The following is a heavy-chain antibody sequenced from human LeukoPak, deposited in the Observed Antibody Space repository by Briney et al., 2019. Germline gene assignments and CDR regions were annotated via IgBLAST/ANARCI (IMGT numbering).Heavy chain of an antibody. D-gene: IGHD3-22*01. J-gene: IGHJ1*01. CDR1: GFTFSSYA. V-gene: IGHV3-30*04. Sequence: GGSLRLSCAASGFTFSSYAMHWVRQAPGKGLEWVAVISYDGSNKYYADSVKGRSTISRDNSKNTLYLQMNSLRAEDTAVYYCASMYYDSSGYYYVGEYFQHWGQGTLVTVSS. CDR2: ISYDGSNK. CDR3: ASMYYDSSGYYYVGEYFQH.